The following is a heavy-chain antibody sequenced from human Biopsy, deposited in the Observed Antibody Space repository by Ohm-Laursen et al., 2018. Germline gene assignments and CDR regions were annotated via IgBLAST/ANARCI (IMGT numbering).Heavy chain of an antibody. D-gene: IGHD2-21*01. Sequence: SVKVSCKASGYIFGNYYINWVRKVPGQGLEWLGVLNPVAEATIYAQKFQDRITMTRDTSTNTVYMDLTSLSSEDTAVYYCARESPLRLGVCGAIRCFKEVFGMDVWGQGTTVIVSS. CDR2: LNPVAEAT. CDR3: ARESPLRLGVCGAIRCFKEVFGMDV. CDR1: GYIFGNYY. V-gene: IGHV1-46*01. J-gene: IGHJ6*02.